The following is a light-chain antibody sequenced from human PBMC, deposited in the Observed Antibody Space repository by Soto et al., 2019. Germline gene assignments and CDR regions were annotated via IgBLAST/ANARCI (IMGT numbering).Light chain of an antibody. CDR1: QSVSSN. V-gene: IGKV3-15*01. CDR2: GAS. CDR3: QQYYDWPWT. Sequence: EIVMTQSPATMSVSPGERATLSCRASQSVSSNLAWYQQKPGQAPRLLIYGASTRATGIPARFSGSGSGTEFTLTISSQQSEDFAVYYCQQYYDWPWTFGQGTKVEIK. J-gene: IGKJ1*01.